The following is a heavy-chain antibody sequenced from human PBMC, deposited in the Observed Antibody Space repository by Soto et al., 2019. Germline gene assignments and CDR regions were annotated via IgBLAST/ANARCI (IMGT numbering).Heavy chain of an antibody. CDR1: GYSFTAYG. CDR3: ARELNTESSAYYSFAY. V-gene: IGHV1-18*01. CDR2: VSTYNTNT. Sequence: EASVKVSCKTSGYSFTAYGLAWLRQAPGQRPEWMGWVSTYNTNTNYAQKFQGRVTMTTDTSTTTTYMELRSLRSDDTAVYYCARELNTESSAYYSFAYWGQGTLVTVSS. J-gene: IGHJ4*02. D-gene: IGHD3-22*01.